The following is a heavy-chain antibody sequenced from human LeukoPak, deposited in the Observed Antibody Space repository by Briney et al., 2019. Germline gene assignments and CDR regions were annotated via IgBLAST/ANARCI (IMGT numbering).Heavy chain of an antibody. CDR1: GGTFSSYA. Sequence: SVKVSCKASGGTFSSYAISWVRQAPGQGLEWMGRIIPIFGIANYAQEFQGRVTITADKSTSTAYMELSSLRSEDTAVYYCARRRGGRGSSSFWFDPWGQGTLVTVSS. D-gene: IGHD6-6*01. V-gene: IGHV1-69*04. J-gene: IGHJ5*02. CDR2: IIPIFGIA. CDR3: ARRRGGRGSSSFWFDP.